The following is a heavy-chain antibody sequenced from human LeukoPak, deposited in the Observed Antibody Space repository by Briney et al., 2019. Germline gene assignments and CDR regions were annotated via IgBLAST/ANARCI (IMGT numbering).Heavy chain of an antibody. D-gene: IGHD2-2*01. Sequence: GGSLRLSCAASGFTFSSYAMHWVRQAPGKGLEWVAVISYDGSNKYYADSVKGRFTISRDNSKNTLYLQMNSLRAGDTAVYYCARPLQGYCSSTSCSHYYYYGMDVWGQGTTVTVSS. CDR2: ISYDGSNK. V-gene: IGHV3-30-3*01. CDR3: ARPLQGYCSSTSCSHYYYYGMDV. CDR1: GFTFSSYA. J-gene: IGHJ6*02.